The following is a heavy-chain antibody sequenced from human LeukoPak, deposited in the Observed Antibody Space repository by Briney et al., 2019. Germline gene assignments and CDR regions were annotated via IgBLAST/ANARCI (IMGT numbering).Heavy chain of an antibody. CDR2: INHSGST. V-gene: IGHV4-34*01. D-gene: IGHD6-19*01. CDR3: ARAEQQWLVSGIWFDP. J-gene: IGHJ5*02. CDR1: GGSFSGYY. Sequence: SETLSLTCAVYGGSFSGYYWSWIRQPPGKGLEWIGEINHSGSTNYNPSLKSRVTISVDTSKNQFSLKLSSVTAADTAVYYCARAEQQWLVSGIWFDPWGQGTLVTVSS.